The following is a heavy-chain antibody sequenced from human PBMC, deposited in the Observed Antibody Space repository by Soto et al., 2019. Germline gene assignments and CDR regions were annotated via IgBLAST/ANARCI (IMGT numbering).Heavy chain of an antibody. CDR3: ARVEGSSYYFRHDC. CDR2: VFFMGNT. J-gene: IGHJ4*02. D-gene: IGHD1-26*01. V-gene: IGHV4-39*07. CDR1: GGSVTSGSSY. Sequence: PSETLSLTCSVSGGSVTSGSSYWGWVRQAPGKGLEWIGDVFFMGNTWYNADLKARLTISVDTSNDQFSLRLSSVTAADTAVYYCARVEGSSYYFRHDCWGRGTLVTVSS.